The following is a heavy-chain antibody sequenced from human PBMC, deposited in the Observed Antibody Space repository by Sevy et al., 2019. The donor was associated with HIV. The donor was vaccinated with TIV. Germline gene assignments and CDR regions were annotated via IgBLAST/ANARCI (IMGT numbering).Heavy chain of an antibody. D-gene: IGHD1-1*01. V-gene: IGHV1-18*01. CDR1: GYTVSSYG. CDR3: ARAGYLNWFDP. Sequence: ASVKVSCKASGYTVSSYGISWVRQAPGQGLEWMGWISGYNGNTNFAQKLQGRVTMTTDTSTSTAYMEVRSLRSDDTAVYYCARAGYLNWFDPWGQRTLVTVSS. J-gene: IGHJ5*02. CDR2: ISGYNGNT.